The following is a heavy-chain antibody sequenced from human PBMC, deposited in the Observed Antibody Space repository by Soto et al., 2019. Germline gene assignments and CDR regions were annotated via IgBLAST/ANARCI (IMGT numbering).Heavy chain of an antibody. CDR1: GGTFSSYA. Sequence: QVQLVQSGAEVKKPGSSVKVSCKASGGTFSSYAISWVRQAPGQGLEWMGGIIPIFGTANYAQKFQGRVTITADESTSTAYMELSRLRSEDTAVYYCARERDSCRWYGHHDAFDIWGQGTIVTVSS. J-gene: IGHJ3*02. CDR3: ARERDSCRWYGHHDAFDI. V-gene: IGHV1-69*01. CDR2: IIPIFGTA. D-gene: IGHD6-19*01.